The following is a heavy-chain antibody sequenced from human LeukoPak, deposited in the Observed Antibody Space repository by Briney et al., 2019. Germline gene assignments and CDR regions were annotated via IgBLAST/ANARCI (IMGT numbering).Heavy chain of an antibody. CDR3: ARSISGSYGDWFDP. Sequence: SETLSLTCTVSGGSISSYYWSWIRQPPGKGLEWIGYIYYSGSTNYNPSLKSRVTISVDTSKNQFSLKLSSVTAADTAVYYCARSISGSYGDWFDPWGQGTLVTVSS. CDR1: GGSISSYY. J-gene: IGHJ5*02. D-gene: IGHD1-26*01. CDR2: IYYSGST. V-gene: IGHV4-59*08.